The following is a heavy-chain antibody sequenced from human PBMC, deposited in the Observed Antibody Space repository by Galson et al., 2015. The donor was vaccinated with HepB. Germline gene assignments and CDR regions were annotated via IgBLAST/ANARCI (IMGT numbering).Heavy chain of an antibody. CDR1: GFTFSNYT. CDR3: ARDKRGRNSGSYFYDY. Sequence: SLRLSCAASGFTFSNYTMNWVRQAPGKGLESVSSISGSESYIYYADSVKGRFTISRDNAKNSLYLQMNSLRAEDTAVYYCARDKRGRNSGSYFYDYWGQGTLVTGSS. CDR2: ISGSESYI. J-gene: IGHJ4*02. V-gene: IGHV3-21*01. D-gene: IGHD3-10*01.